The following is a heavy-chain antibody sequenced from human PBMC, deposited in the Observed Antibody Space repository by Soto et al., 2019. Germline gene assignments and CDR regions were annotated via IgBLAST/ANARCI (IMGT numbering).Heavy chain of an antibody. D-gene: IGHD4-17*01. CDR1: GFTVRYDA. Sequence: GGSLRLSCAASGFTVRYDAMSWVRQAPGKGLEWASGISWNSETIDYADSVKGRFTISRDNAKSSLFLQMNSLRPDDTALYYCAKDMKWGGMTTIHYFDSWGQGTLVTVSS. CDR2: ISWNSETI. J-gene: IGHJ4*02. CDR3: AKDMKWGGMTTIHYFDS. V-gene: IGHV3-9*01.